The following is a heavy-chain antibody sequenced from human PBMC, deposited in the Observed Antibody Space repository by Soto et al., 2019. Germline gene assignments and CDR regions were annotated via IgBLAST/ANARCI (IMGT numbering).Heavy chain of an antibody. CDR2: TTNNGGAT. J-gene: IGHJ6*02. CDR3: VKSSRRDVTASRGMDV. V-gene: IGHV3-64D*06. Sequence: GGSLRLSCSASGFTFSSFAMHWVRQAPGKGLEYISATTNNGGATYYADSVKDRFTISRDNSNNMLYLQVNSLRTEDTAVYYCVKSSRRDVTASRGMDVWGQGITVTVSS. CDR1: GFTFSSFA.